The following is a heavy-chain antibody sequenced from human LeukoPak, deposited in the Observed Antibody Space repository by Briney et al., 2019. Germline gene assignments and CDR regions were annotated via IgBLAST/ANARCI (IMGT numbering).Heavy chain of an antibody. CDR1: GASVNSGNYY. CDR3: ARAVFGYYDSSGYPLDAFDI. D-gene: IGHD3-22*01. J-gene: IGHJ3*02. V-gene: IGHV4-61*10. CDR2: IYTSGST. Sequence: SETLSLTCTVSGASVNSGNYYWTWIRQPAGKRLEWIGRIYTSGSTNYNPSLKSRVTISVDTSKNQFSLKLSSVTAADTAVYYCARAVFGYYDSSGYPLDAFDIWGQGTMVTVSS.